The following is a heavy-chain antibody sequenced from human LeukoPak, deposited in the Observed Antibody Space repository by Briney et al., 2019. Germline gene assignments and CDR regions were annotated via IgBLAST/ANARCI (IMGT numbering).Heavy chain of an antibody. V-gene: IGHV4-59*08. J-gene: IGHJ3*02. CDR2: IYYSGST. CDR1: VGSIRDDY. D-gene: IGHD3-9*01. CDR3: ATAKSCYGILTVYGGVDAFDI. Sequence: SETLSLTCTVSVGSIRDDYWRSIWQPPGKGLEWIGDIYYSGSTNYNPSLKSRVTISVDTSKSQFSLNLSSVTAADAAVYYGATAKSCYGILTVYGGVDAFDIWGQGTMVTVS.